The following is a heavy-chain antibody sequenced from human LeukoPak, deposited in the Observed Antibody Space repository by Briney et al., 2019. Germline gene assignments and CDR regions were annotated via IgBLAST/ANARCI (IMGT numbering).Heavy chain of an antibody. CDR2: INHSGST. Sequence: PSETLSLTCAVYGGSFSGYYWSWIRQPPGKGLEWIGEINHSGSTNYNPSLKSRVTISVDTSKNQFSLKLSSVTAADTAIYYCARSVIGSSVFPFDYWGQGTLVTVSS. J-gene: IGHJ4*02. CDR1: GGSFSGYY. CDR3: ARSVIGSSVFPFDY. V-gene: IGHV4-34*01. D-gene: IGHD3-10*01.